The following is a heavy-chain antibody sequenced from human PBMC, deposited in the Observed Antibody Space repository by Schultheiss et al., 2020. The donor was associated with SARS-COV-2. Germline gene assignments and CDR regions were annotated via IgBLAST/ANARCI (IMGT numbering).Heavy chain of an antibody. D-gene: IGHD3-3*01. V-gene: IGHV3-23*01. CDR2: ISWNSGSI. J-gene: IGHJ4*02. CDR1: GFTFSSYA. Sequence: GESLKISCAASGFTFSSYAMHWVRQAPGKGLEWVSGISWNSGSIGYADSVKGRFTISRDNSKNTLYLQMNSLRAEDTAVYYCARGLFWSGYCFDYWGQGTLVTVSS. CDR3: ARGLFWSGYCFDY.